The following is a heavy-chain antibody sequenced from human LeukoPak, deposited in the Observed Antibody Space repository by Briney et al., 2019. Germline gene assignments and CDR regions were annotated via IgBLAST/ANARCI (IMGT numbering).Heavy chain of an antibody. D-gene: IGHD2-21*02. CDR2: ISSSSSYI. Sequence: GGSLRLSCAASGFALTNYYMSWVRQAPGKGLEWVSSISSSSSYIYYADSVKGRFTISRDNAKNSLYLQMNSLRAEDTAVYYCVSVTEDYWGQGTLVTVSS. CDR3: VSVTEDY. V-gene: IGHV3-21*01. CDR1: GFALTNYY. J-gene: IGHJ4*02.